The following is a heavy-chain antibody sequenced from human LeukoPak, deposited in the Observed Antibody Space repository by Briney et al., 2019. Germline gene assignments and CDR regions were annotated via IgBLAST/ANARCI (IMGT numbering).Heavy chain of an antibody. CDR2: INPNSGGT. V-gene: IGHV1-2*02. CDR1: GYTFTDYS. J-gene: IGHJ4*02. D-gene: IGHD3-3*02. CDR3: ARALDTLPSYATDY. Sequence: GASVKVSCKASGYTFTDYSMHWVRQAPGQGLEWMGWINPNSGGTNYTQKFQGRVTMTRDTSISTGYMELSRLTSDDTAVYYCARALDTLPSYATDYWGQGTLVTVSS.